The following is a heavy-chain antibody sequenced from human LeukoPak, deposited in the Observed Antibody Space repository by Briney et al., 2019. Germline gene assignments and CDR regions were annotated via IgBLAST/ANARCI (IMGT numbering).Heavy chain of an antibody. CDR1: GGSFSGYY. Sequence: SETLSLTCAVYGGSFSGYYWSWIRQPPGKGLEWIGEINHSGSTNYNPSLKSRVAISVDTSKNQFSLKLSSVTAAGTAVYFCARGESHNYGSGSYYSPFDYWGQGTLVTVSS. J-gene: IGHJ4*02. CDR2: INHSGST. V-gene: IGHV4-34*01. CDR3: ARGESHNYGSGSYYSPFDY. D-gene: IGHD3-10*01.